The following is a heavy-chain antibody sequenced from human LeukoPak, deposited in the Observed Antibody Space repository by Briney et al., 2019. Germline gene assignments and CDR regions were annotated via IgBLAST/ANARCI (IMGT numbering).Heavy chain of an antibody. CDR1: GGTFSSYA. CDR2: INPNSGGT. J-gene: IGHJ4*02. CDR3: ARGAVAGEPYYFDY. Sequence: GASVKVSCKASGGTFSSYAISWVRQAPGQGLEWMGWINPNSGGTNYAQKFQGRVTMTRDTSISTAYMELSRLRSDDTAVYYCARGAVAGEPYYFDYWGQGTLVTVSS. V-gene: IGHV1-2*02. D-gene: IGHD6-19*01.